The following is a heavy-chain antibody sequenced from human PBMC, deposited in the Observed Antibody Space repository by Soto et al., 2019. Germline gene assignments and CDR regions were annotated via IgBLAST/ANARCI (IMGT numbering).Heavy chain of an antibody. V-gene: IGHV3-53*01. CDR3: ARDVAADCGGDCYSDY. CDR2: IYSGGST. D-gene: IGHD2-21*02. J-gene: IGHJ4*02. Sequence: GGSLRLSCAASGFTVSSNYMSWVRQAPGKGLEWASVIYSGGSTYYADSVKGRFTISRDNSKNTLYLQMNSLRAEDTAVYYCARDVAADCGGDCYSDYWGQGTLVTVSS. CDR1: GFTVSSNY.